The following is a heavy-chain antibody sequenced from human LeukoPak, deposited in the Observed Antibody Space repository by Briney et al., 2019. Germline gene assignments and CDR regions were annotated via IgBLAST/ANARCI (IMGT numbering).Heavy chain of an antibody. CDR2: INPSSGGT. CDR1: GYTFTGYY. V-gene: IGHV1-2*02. J-gene: IGHJ6*02. CDR3: ARPRYYYGMDV. Sequence: ASVKVSCKASGYTFTGYYMHWVRQAPGQGLEWMGWINPSSGGTNYAQKFQGRVTMTRDTSISTAYMELSRLRSDDTAVYYCARPRYYYGMDVWGQGTTVTVSS.